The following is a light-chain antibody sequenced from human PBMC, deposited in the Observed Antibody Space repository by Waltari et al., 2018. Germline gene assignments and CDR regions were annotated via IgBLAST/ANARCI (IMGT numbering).Light chain of an antibody. Sequence: SYDVTQAPSVSVSPGQTARITCSGDKLGDKFVSWYQKRPGQSPVLVIYQDTNRPSGIPGRFSGSNSGTTATLTISGTQSIDEADYYRQAWDRSLVIFGGGTKLTVL. CDR1: KLGDKF. CDR3: QAWDRSLVI. CDR2: QDT. J-gene: IGLJ2*01. V-gene: IGLV3-1*01.